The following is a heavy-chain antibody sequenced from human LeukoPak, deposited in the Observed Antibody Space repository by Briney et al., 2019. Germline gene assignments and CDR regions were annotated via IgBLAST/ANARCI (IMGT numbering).Heavy chain of an antibody. J-gene: IGHJ4*02. CDR3: ARVYYDFWSGYQPIGDY. CDR1: GYTFTSYG. Sequence: ASVKVSCKASGYTFTSYGISWVRQAPGQGLEWMGWISAYNGNTNYAQKLQGRVTMTTDTSTSTAYMELRSLRSDDTAVYYCARVYYDFWSGYQPIGDYWGQGTLVTVSS. CDR2: ISAYNGNT. D-gene: IGHD3-3*01. V-gene: IGHV1-18*01.